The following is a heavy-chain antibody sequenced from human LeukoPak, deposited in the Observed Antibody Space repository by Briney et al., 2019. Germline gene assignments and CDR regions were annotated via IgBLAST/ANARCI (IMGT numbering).Heavy chain of an antibody. D-gene: IGHD2-2*01. J-gene: IGHJ3*02. CDR3: AREGRDSRNARYDFDI. Sequence: PGESLRVSCAASGFTVSNKYMTWVRQAPRKGMEWVSVIYPDGTTIYGDSVKGRFTLSRDNSKNALYLQMNSLRDDDTAIYYCAREGRDSRNARYDFDIWGQGTMVAVSS. V-gene: IGHV3-66*01. CDR1: GFTVSNKY. CDR2: IYPDGTT.